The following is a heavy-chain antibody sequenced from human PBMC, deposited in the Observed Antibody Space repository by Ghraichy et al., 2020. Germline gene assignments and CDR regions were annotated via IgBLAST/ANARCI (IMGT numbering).Heavy chain of an antibody. CDR3: VKGRSTSCYAGVDY. CDR1: GFTFSSYA. CDR2: ISINGGST. D-gene: IGHD2-2*01. V-gene: IGHV3-64D*06. J-gene: IGHJ4*02. Sequence: GGSLRLSCSASGFTFSSYAMHWVRQAPGKGLGYVSAISINGGSTYYAESVKGRFTIYRDNSKNTLYLQMSSLRAEDTAVYYCVKGRSTSCYAGVDYWGQGTLVTVSS.